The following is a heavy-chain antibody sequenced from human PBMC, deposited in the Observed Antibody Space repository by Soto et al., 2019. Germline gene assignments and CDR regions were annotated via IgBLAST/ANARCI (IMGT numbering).Heavy chain of an antibody. CDR2: IYYSRST. CDR3: ARAEGGNSGGGYYYYGMDV. Sequence: SAPLSLTCTVSGGSISSYCRSWLQQHPGGGLGWIGYIYYSRSTNYNPSLKSRVTISVDTSKNQFSLKLSSVTAADTAVYYCARAEGGNSGGGYYYYGMDVWGQGTTVT. CDR1: GGSISSYC. J-gene: IGHJ6*02. V-gene: IGHV4-59*07. D-gene: IGHD2-21*02.